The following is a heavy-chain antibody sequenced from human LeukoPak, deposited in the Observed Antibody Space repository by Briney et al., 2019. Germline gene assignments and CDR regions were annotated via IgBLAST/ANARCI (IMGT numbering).Heavy chain of an antibody. CDR3: ARGGSVDTASDGDY. J-gene: IGHJ4*02. CDR1: GLTLSKYA. Sequence: PGGSLRLSCAASGLTLSKYAMNWVRQAPGKGLEWVSAISGSGGSTYYADSVKGRFTISRDNSKDTLYLQMNSLRVEDTAVYYCARGGSVDTASDGDYWGQGTLVTVSS. V-gene: IGHV3-23*01. D-gene: IGHD5-18*01. CDR2: ISGSGGST.